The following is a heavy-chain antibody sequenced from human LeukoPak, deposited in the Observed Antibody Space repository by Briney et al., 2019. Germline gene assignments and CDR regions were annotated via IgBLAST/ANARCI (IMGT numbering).Heavy chain of an antibody. D-gene: IGHD6-13*01. CDR1: GFTFSSYA. Sequence: GGSLRLSCAASGFTFSSYAMSWVRQAPGKGLEWVSAISGSGGVTHYADSVKGRFTISRDNSKNTLYLQMNSLRAEDTAVYYCAKDFYSSSYYFDYWGQGTLVTVSS. CDR3: AKDFYSSSYYFDY. J-gene: IGHJ4*02. CDR2: ISGSGGVT. V-gene: IGHV3-23*01.